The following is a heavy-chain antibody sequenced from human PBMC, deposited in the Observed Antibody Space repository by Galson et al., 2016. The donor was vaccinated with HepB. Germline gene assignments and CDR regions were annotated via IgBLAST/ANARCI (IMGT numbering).Heavy chain of an antibody. J-gene: IGHJ5*02. CDR1: DGPLSGYY. V-gene: IGHV4-34*01. CDR2: INHVGFT. Sequence: SETLSLTCAVYDGPLSGYYWTWIRQPPGQGLEWLGEINHVGFTNYNPSLKSRVTISVDTSSNHFSLPLTSVTAADTAVYYCARGRLPQAHLDLWGQGTLVTVSS. D-gene: IGHD5-12*01. CDR3: ARGRLPQAHLDL.